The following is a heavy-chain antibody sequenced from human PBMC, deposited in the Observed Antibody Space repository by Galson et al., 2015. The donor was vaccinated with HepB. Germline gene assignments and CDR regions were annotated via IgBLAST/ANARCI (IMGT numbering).Heavy chain of an antibody. V-gene: IGHV3-30*03. CDR3: ATNGGVTTPFFDY. D-gene: IGHD4-17*01. CDR1: GFTFSSYG. CDR2: ISYDGSNK. Sequence: SLRLSCAASGFTFSSYGMHWVRQAPGKGLEWVAVISYDGSNKYYADSAKGRFTISRDNSKNTLYLQMNSLRAEDTAVYYCATNGGVTTPFFDYWGQGTLVTVSS. J-gene: IGHJ4*02.